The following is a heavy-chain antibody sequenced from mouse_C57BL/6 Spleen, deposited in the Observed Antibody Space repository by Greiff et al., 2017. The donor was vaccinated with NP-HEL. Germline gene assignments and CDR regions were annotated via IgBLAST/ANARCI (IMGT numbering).Heavy chain of an antibody. CDR2: SRNKANDYTT. J-gene: IGHJ1*03. Sequence: DVKLVESGGGLVQSGRSLRLSCKTSGFTFSDFYMEWVRQAPGKGLEWIAASRNKANDYTTEYSASVKGRFIVSRDTSQSILYLQMNALRAEDTAIYYCERDARLPYDYDWYFDVWGTGTTVTVSS. CDR1: GFTFSDFY. CDR3: ERDARLPYDYDWYFDV. D-gene: IGHD2-4*01. V-gene: IGHV7-1*01.